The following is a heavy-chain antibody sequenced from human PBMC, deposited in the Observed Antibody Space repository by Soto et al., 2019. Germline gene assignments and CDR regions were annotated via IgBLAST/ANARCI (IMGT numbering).Heavy chain of an antibody. D-gene: IGHD2-2*01. CDR2: IIPIFGTA. V-gene: IGHV1-69*12. J-gene: IGHJ6*02. CDR3: ARVLVPAAPPGYYYGMDV. Sequence: QVQLVQSGAEVKKPGSSVKVSCKASGGTFSSYAISWVRQAPGQGLEWMGGIIPIFGTANYAQKFQGRVTITADESTSTAYKELSSLRSEDTAVYYCARVLVPAAPPGYYYGMDVWGQGTTVTVSS. CDR1: GGTFSSYA.